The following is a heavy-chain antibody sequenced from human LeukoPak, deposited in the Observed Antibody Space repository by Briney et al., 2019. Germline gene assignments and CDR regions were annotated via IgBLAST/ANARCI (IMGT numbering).Heavy chain of an antibody. CDR3: GLVTPGNWWFDP. CDR2: MNRNNGGT. V-gene: IGHV1-2*02. D-gene: IGHD2-21*02. Sequence: ASVKVSCKASGYTFTSYYMHWVRQAPGQGLEWMGWMNRNNGGTNYAHKFQGRVTMTRDTSIDVAYMELSSLRYDDTAVYYCGLVTPGNWWFDPWGQGTLVTVSS. J-gene: IGHJ5*02. CDR1: GYTFTSYY.